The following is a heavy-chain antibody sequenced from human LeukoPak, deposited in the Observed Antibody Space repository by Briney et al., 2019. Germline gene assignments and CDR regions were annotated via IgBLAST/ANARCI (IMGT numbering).Heavy chain of an antibody. CDR3: AKAGSSWYEY. V-gene: IGHV3-7*03. D-gene: IGHD6-13*01. CDR2: IKQDGSEK. J-gene: IGHJ4*02. CDR1: GFTFSSYW. Sequence: PGGSLGLSCAASGFTFSSYWMSWVRQAPGKGLEWVANIKQDGSEKYYVDSLKGRFTISRDNAKNSLYLQMNSLRAEDTAVYYCAKAGSSWYEYWGQGTLVTVSS.